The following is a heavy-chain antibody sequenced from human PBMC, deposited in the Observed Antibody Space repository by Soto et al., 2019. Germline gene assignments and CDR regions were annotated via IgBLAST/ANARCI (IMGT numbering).Heavy chain of an antibody. CDR3: ARMEGTRYVDY. D-gene: IGHD1-26*01. CDR2: IYHSGSA. CDR1: GGSISNSNW. J-gene: IGHJ4*02. V-gene: IGHV4-4*02. Sequence: PSETLSLTCAVSGGSISNSNWWSWVRQPPGKGLEWIGEIYHSGSANYNPSLKSRVTISLDKSKNQFSLKLSSVTAADTAVYYCARMEGTRYVDYWGQGTLVTVSS.